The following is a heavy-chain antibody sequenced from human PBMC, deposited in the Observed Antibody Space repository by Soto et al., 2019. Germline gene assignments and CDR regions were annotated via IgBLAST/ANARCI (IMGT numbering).Heavy chain of an antibody. CDR3: AVGRHKTSGSNTWFDP. CDR2: ISDTGGGT. D-gene: IGHD3-22*01. CDR1: GVTFSSYA. J-gene: IGHJ5*02. V-gene: IGHV3-23*01. Sequence: EVQLLESGGGLVQPGGSLRLSCAASGVTFSSYAMNWVRQAPGKGLEWVSTISDTGGGTFYAGSVKGRFTISGDNSKNTLYLQMHRLRADDSAIYFCAVGRHKTSGSNTWFDPWGRGTQVTVSS.